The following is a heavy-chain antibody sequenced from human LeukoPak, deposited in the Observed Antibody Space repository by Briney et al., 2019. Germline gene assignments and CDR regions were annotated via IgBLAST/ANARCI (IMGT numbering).Heavy chain of an antibody. V-gene: IGHV3-15*04. CDR2: IASKTHGGTT. CDR1: GFTFSNAW. CDR3: ITDPAGVTTVTSPNYYFDY. J-gene: IGHJ4*02. Sequence: GGSLRLSCAASGFTFSNAWMSWVRQAPGKGLEWVGRIASKTHGGTTDYVAPVQGRFTISRDDSRNTLYLQMSSLKTEDTAVYYCITDPAGVTTVTSPNYYFDYWGQGTLVTVSS. D-gene: IGHD4-17*01.